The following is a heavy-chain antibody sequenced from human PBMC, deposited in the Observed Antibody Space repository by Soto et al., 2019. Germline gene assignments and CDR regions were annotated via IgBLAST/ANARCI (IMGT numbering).Heavy chain of an antibody. J-gene: IGHJ4*02. Sequence: PGGSLRLSCAASGFTFSSYAMHWVRQAPGKGLEWVAVISYDGSNKYYADSVKGRFTISRDNSKKTLYLQMNSLRAEDTAVYYCARVDVRDRGATSHSDYWGQGTLVTVSS. CDR2: ISYDGSNK. D-gene: IGHD1-26*01. V-gene: IGHV3-30-3*01. CDR3: ARVDVRDRGATSHSDY. CDR1: GFTFSSYA.